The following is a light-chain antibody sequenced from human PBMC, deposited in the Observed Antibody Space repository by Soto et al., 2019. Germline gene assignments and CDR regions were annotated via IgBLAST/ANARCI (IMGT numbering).Light chain of an antibody. V-gene: IGKV2-28*01. J-gene: IGKJ1*01. CDR1: QSLLHSNGYNC. Sequence: PLSLPVTPGEPASISCRSSQSLLHSNGYNCLDWYLQKPGQSPQLLIYLGSSRASGVPDRFSGSGSGTDFTLKISSVEAEDVGVYYCMQALQTPRTFGQGTKV. CDR2: LGS. CDR3: MQALQTPRT.